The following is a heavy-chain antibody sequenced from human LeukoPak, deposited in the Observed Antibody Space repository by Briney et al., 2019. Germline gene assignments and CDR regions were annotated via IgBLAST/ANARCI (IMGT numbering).Heavy chain of an antibody. J-gene: IGHJ3*02. CDR1: GDSISSSNCY. V-gene: IGHV4-39*02. D-gene: IGHD5-18*01. Sequence: SETLSLTCTVSGDSISSSNCYWGWIRQPPGKGLEWIGSIYFSGGTYYNASLKSRVTISVDTSKNQFSLKLSSVTAADTAVYYCARESDTAMVNAFDIWGQGTMVTVSS. CDR2: IYFSGGT. CDR3: ARESDTAMVNAFDI.